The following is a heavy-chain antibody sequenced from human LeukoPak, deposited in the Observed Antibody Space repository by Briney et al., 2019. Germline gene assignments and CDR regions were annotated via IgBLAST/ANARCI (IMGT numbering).Heavy chain of an antibody. CDR3: ASTIGPYYYYGMDV. V-gene: IGHV4-39*07. J-gene: IGHJ6*02. Sequence: SETLSLTCTVSGGSISSSSYYWGWIRQPPGKGLEWIGSIYYSGSTYYNPSLKSRVTISVDTSKNQFSLKLSSVTAADTAVYYCASTIGPYYYYGMDVWGQGTTVTVSS. CDR1: GGSISSSSYY. CDR2: IYYSGST. D-gene: IGHD3-3*01.